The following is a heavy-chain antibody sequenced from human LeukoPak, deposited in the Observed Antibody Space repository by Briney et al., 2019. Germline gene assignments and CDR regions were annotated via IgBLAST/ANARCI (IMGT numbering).Heavy chain of an antibody. V-gene: IGHV3-33*01. CDR3: ARGRAAAGRPYYFDY. CDR2: IWYDGSNK. Sequence: GGSLRLSCAASGFTFSSYGMHWVRQAPGKGLEWVAVIWYDGSNKYYADSVKGRFTISRDNAKNSLYLQMNSLRAEDTAVYYCARGRAAAGRPYYFDYWGQGTLVTVSS. D-gene: IGHD6-13*01. J-gene: IGHJ4*02. CDR1: GFTFSSYG.